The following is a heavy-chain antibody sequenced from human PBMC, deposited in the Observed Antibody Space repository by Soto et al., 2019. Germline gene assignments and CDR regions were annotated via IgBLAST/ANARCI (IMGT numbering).Heavy chain of an antibody. CDR1: GGSISTRNW. CDR3: ETAARRYCSRFTCDS. Sequence: PSETLCVSRTVSGGSISTRNWWNWDRQPPGKELEWLGQISHVGNSNYNPSLQSRLTISVDKSKNQFSLELSSVSAADTAVYYCETAARRYCSRFTCDS. J-gene: IGHJ5*01. CDR2: ISHVGNS. D-gene: IGHD3-16*02. V-gene: IGHV4-4*02.